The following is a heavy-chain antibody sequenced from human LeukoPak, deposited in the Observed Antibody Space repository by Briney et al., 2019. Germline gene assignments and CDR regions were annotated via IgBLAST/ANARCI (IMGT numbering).Heavy chain of an antibody. CDR2: MKPNSGRT. V-gene: IGHV1-8*01. J-gene: IGHJ4*02. CDR3: TRETSSRYFDY. Sequence: GASVNVSCKDCGYTLTSYEIFWVGQAPGHGLEWMGWMKPNSGRTGYAQNFQGRITITRNTSISTAYMELSSLRSEDTAVYYCTRETSSRYFDYWGQGTLVTVSS. CDR1: GYTLTSYE.